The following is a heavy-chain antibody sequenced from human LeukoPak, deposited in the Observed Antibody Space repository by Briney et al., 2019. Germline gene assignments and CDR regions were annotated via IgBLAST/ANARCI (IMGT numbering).Heavy chain of an antibody. CDR2: INPSGGST. CDR1: GYTFTSYY. J-gene: IGHJ3*02. D-gene: IGHD4-23*01. CDR3: ARDYHDYGGKPQILNDAFDI. V-gene: IGHV1-46*01. Sequence: ASVKVSCKASGYTFTSYYMHWVRQAPGQGLEWMGLINPSGGSTSYAQKFQGRVTMTRDMSTSTVYMELSSLRSEDTAVYYCARDYHDYGGKPQILNDAFDIWGQGTMVTVSS.